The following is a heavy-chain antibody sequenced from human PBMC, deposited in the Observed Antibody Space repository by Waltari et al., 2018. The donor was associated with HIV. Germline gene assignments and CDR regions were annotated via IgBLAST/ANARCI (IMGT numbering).Heavy chain of an antibody. CDR2: ISSGSGYI. D-gene: IGHD5-12*01. V-gene: IGHV3-21*01. Sequence: EVQLVESGGGLVKPGGSLRLSCAASRFTFCSYSMHWVRQAPGKGLEWVSSISSGSGYIYYADSVKGRFTISRDNAKNSLYLQMNSLRAEDTAVYYCARDEAEMATLTAFDIWGQGTMVTVSS. CDR1: RFTFCSYS. J-gene: IGHJ3*02. CDR3: ARDEAEMATLTAFDI.